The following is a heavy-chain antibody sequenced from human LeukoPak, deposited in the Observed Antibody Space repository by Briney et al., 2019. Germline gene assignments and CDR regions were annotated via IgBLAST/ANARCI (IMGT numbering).Heavy chain of an antibody. CDR1: GFNFSDYY. CDR3: TTDPSTNFWSGYYTGSYFDY. J-gene: IGHJ4*02. CDR2: ISSSGTSI. Sequence: GGSLRLSCAASGFNFSDYYMNWIRQTPGKGLEWVSYISSSGTSINYADSVKGRFTISRDNAKNSLYLQMNSLKTEDTAVYYCTTDPSTNFWSGYYTGSYFDYWGQGTLVTVSS. V-gene: IGHV3-11*01. D-gene: IGHD3-3*01.